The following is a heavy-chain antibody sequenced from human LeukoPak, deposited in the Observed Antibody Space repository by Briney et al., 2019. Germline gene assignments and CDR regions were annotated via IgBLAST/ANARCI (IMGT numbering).Heavy chain of an antibody. D-gene: IGHD6-19*01. CDR1: GFTFSSYG. CDR3: AKIPLDSSDLDY. Sequence: GRSLRLSCAASGFTFSSYGMHWVRQAPGKGLEWVAVIWYDGSNKYYADSVKGRFTISRDNSKNTLYLQMNSLRAEDTAVYYCAKIPLDSSDLDYWGQGTLDTVSS. V-gene: IGHV3-33*06. J-gene: IGHJ4*02. CDR2: IWYDGSNK.